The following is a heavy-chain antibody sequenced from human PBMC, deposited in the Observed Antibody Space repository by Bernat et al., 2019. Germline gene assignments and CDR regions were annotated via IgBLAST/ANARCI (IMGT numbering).Heavy chain of an antibody. V-gene: IGHV3-33*01. Sequence: QVQLVESGGGVVQPGRSLRLSCAASGFTFSSYGMHWVRQAPGKGLEWVAVIWYDGSNKYYADSVKGRFTISRDNSKNTLYLQMNSLRAEDTAVYYCARGASEDCSSTSCYGDVGYCSGGSCSNAFDIWGQGTMVTVSS. J-gene: IGHJ3*02. D-gene: IGHD2-15*01. CDR2: IWYDGSNK. CDR1: GFTFSSYG. CDR3: ARGASEDCSSTSCYGDVGYCSGGSCSNAFDI.